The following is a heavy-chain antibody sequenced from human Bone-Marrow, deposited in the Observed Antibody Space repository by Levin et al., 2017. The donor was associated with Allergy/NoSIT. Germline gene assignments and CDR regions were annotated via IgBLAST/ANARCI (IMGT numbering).Heavy chain of an antibody. CDR1: GGSISSGDYY. V-gene: IGHV4-30-4*01. CDR3: ARDGNLMYYYGMDV. Sequence: LRLSCTVSGGSISSGDYYWSWIRQPPGKGLEWIGYIYYSGSTYYNPSLKSRVTISVDTSKNQFSLKLSSVTAADTAVYYCARDGNLMYYYGMDVWGQGTTVTVSS. J-gene: IGHJ6*02. CDR2: IYYSGST. D-gene: IGHD1-1*01.